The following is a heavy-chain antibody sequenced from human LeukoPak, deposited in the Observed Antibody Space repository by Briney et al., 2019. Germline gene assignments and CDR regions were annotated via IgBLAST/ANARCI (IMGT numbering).Heavy chain of an antibody. CDR3: ARGDYYGSGSYFDY. V-gene: IGHV4-59*01. CDR1: GGSISSYY. CDR2: IYYSGST. J-gene: IGHJ4*02. Sequence: SETLSLTCTVSGGSISSYYWSWIRQPPGKGLEWIGYIYYSGSTNYNPSLKSRVTISVDTSKNRFSLKLSSVTAADTAVYYCARGDYYGSGSYFDYWGQGTLVTVSS. D-gene: IGHD3-10*01.